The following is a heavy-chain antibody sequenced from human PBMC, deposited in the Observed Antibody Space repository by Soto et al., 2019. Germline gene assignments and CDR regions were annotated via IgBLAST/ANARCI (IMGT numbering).Heavy chain of an antibody. V-gene: IGHV2-26*01. D-gene: IGHD2-2*02. CDR2: IFSNDEK. Sequence: QVTLKESGPVLVKPTETLTLTCTVSGFSLSNARMGVSWIRQPPGKALEWLAHIFSNDEKSYSTSLKSRLTISKDTSKSQVALTMTNMDPVDTATYYCARTIVVVPAAIVGHDYWGQGTLVTVSS. CDR1: GFSLSNARMG. J-gene: IGHJ4*02. CDR3: ARTIVVVPAAIVGHDY.